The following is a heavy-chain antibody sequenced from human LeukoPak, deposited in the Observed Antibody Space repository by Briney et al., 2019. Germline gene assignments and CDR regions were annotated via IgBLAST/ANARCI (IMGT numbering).Heavy chain of an antibody. J-gene: IGHJ4*02. CDR1: GYTFSDYY. D-gene: IGHD3-10*01. V-gene: IGHV1-2*06. Sequence: ASVKVSCKASGYTFSDYYIHWVRQAPGQGLEWMGRINPHSGGTNYAQKFQGRVTMTRDTSISTAYMELRSLRSDDTAVYYCAAGRGFGELLNYWGQGTLVTVSS. CDR2: INPHSGGT. CDR3: AAGRGFGELLNY.